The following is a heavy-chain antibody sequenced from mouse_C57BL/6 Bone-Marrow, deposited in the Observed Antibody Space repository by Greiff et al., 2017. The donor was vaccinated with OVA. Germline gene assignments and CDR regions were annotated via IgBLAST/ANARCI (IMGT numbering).Heavy chain of an antibody. J-gene: IGHJ1*03. Sequence: QVQLKESGAELARPGASVKLSCKASGYTFTSYGISWVKQRTGQGLEWIGEIYPRSGNTYYNEKFKGKATLTADKSSSTAYMELRSLTSEDSAVYFCARGDYDGRPWYFDVWGTGTTVTVSS. CDR2: IYPRSGNT. D-gene: IGHD2-4*01. V-gene: IGHV1-81*01. CDR3: ARGDYDGRPWYFDV. CDR1: GYTFTSYG.